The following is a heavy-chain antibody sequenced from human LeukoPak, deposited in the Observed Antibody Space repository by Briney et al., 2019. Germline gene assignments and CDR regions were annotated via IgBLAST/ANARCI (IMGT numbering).Heavy chain of an antibody. CDR3: ARVISDSSSWFFDY. V-gene: IGHV4-59*12. Sequence: SETLSLTCTVSGGSIRSYYWSWIRQPPGKGLEWIGYIYYSGSTNYNPSLKGRVTISVDRSQNQLFLRLSSVAAADTAVYYCARVISDSSSWFFDYWGQGTLVTVSS. D-gene: IGHD6-13*01. CDR2: IYYSGST. J-gene: IGHJ4*02. CDR1: GGSIRSYY.